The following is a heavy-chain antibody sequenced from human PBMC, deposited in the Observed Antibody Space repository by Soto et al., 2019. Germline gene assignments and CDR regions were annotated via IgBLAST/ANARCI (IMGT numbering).Heavy chain of an antibody. Sequence: SGTLSPPCAVFGGFFSGYYWSWIRQPPGKGLEWIGEINHSGSTNYNPSLKSRVTISVDTSKNQFSLKLSSVTAADTAVYYCARALWPTGTTHHYWGQGTLVTVSS. CDR1: GGFFSGYY. V-gene: IGHV4-34*01. J-gene: IGHJ4*02. CDR2: INHSGST. D-gene: IGHD1-7*01. CDR3: ARALWPTGTTHHY.